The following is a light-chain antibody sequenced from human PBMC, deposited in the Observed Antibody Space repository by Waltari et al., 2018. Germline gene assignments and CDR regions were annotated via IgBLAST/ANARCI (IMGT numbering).Light chain of an antibody. CDR1: QSVSSN. V-gene: IGKV3-15*01. Sequence: EIVMTQSPATLSVSPGERATLPCRASQSVSSNLAWYQQKPGQAPRLLIYGASTRATGIRARFSGSGSGTEFTLTISSLQSEDFAVYYCQQYNNWPPLTFGGGTKVEIK. CDR3: QQYNNWPPLT. J-gene: IGKJ4*01. CDR2: GAS.